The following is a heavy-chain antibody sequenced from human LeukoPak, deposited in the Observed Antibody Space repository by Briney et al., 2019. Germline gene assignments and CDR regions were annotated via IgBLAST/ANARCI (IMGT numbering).Heavy chain of an antibody. CDR3: ARTPPIEPYFYMDV. CDR1: GDSMSSYY. D-gene: IGHD2-15*01. V-gene: IGHV4-59*01. Sequence: SETLSLTCSVSGDSMSSYYWTWMRQPPGKGLEWIGFVSDSGNTDYNPSLKSRVTISVDTSGSQFSLGLTSVAAADSAVYYCARTPPIEPYFYMDVWGKGTTVTLSS. J-gene: IGHJ6*03. CDR2: VSDSGNT.